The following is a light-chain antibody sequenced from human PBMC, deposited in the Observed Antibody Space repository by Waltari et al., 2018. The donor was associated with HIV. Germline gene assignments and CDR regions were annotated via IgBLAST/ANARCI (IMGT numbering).Light chain of an antibody. J-gene: IGLJ1*01. V-gene: IGLV2-23*02. CDR2: EVN. CDR3: CSYAGDSNYV. Sequence: QSALTQPASVSGSLGQSLSISCSGSSRDLGLYNLVSWYQVSPGKAPKLIIHEVNKRPSGVSDRFSGSKSGKTASLTISGLQTEDEADYYCCSYAGDSNYVFGTGTKVTVL. CDR1: SRDLGLYNL.